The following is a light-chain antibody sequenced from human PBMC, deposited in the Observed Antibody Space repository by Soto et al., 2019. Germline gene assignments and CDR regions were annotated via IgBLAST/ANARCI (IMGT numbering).Light chain of an antibody. V-gene: IGLV1-40*01. J-gene: IGLJ1*01. CDR3: QSYDSSLSGYV. CDR1: SSNTGSNY. Sequence: QSALTQPPSASGAPGQRVTISCSGSSSNTGSNYVYWYQQLPGTAPKLLIYGNSNRPSGVPDRFSGSKSGTSASLAITGLQAEDEADYYCQSYDSSLSGYVFGTGTKVTVL. CDR2: GNS.